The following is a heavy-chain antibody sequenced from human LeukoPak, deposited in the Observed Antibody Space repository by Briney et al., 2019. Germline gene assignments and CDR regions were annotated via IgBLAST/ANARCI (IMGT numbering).Heavy chain of an antibody. CDR3: AREVSGGLRNDY. D-gene: IGHD3-16*01. J-gene: IGHJ4*02. V-gene: IGHV3-74*01. CDR1: GFTFSDYA. Sequence: GGFLRLSCAASGFTFSDYAMNWVRQAPGKGLVWVSRINTDGITTTYADAVKGRFTISRDNAKNTLYLQMNSLRAEDTAVYYCAREVSGGLRNDYWGQGTLVTVSS. CDR2: INTDGITT.